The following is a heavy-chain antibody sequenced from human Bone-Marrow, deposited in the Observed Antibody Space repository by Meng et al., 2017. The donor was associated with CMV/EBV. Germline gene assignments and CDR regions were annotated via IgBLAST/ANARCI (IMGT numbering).Heavy chain of an antibody. CDR2: IYYSGCT. CDR3: ARAPPLYCSSTSCYTLGYYGMDV. J-gene: IGHJ6*02. CDR1: GGSISSYY. V-gene: IGHV4-59*01. Sequence: SETLSLTCTVAGGSISSYYWSWIRQPPGKGLEWIGYIYYSGCTNYNPSLKSRVTISVDTSKNQSSLKLSSVTAADTAVYYCARAPPLYCSSTSCYTLGYYGMDVWGQGTTVTVSS. D-gene: IGHD2-2*02.